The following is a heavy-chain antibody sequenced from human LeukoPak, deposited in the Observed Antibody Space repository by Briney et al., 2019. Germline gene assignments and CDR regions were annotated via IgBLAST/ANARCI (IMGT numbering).Heavy chain of an antibody. D-gene: IGHD5-12*01. CDR1: GGTFSSYA. J-gene: IGHJ6*02. CDR3: ARGQYSGYDYYYYYGMDV. Sequence: SCKASGGTFSSYAMHWVRQAPGKGLEWVAVISYDGSNKYYADSVKGRFTISRDNSKNTLYLQMNSLRAEDTAVYYCARGQYSGYDYYYYYGMDVWGQGTTVTVSS. CDR2: ISYDGSNK. V-gene: IGHV3-30*04.